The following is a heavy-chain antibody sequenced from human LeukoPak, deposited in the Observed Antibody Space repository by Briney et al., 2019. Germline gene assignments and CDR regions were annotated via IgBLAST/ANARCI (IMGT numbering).Heavy chain of an antibody. J-gene: IGHJ5*02. CDR2: MNPNSGNT. CDR3: ARGRGSYRNNWFDP. Sequence: ASVKVSCKASGYTFTSYVINWVRQATGQGLEWMGWMNPNSGNTGYAQKFQGRVTMTRNTSISTAYMELSSLRSEDTAVYYCARGRGSYRNNWFDPWGQGTLVTVSS. CDR1: GYTFTSYV. D-gene: IGHD1-26*01. V-gene: IGHV1-8*01.